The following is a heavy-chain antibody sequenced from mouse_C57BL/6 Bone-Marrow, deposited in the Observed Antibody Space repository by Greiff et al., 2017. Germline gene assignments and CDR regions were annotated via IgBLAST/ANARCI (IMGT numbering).Heavy chain of an antibody. Sequence: VQLQQSGAELVRPGASVKLSCTASGFNIKDYYMHWVKQRPEQGLEWIGRIDPEDGDTEYAPKFQGKATMTADTSSNTAYLQLSSLTSEDTAVYCCTSHYYGSWFGGWGKGTLVTVSA. D-gene: IGHD1-1*01. CDR2: IDPEDGDT. CDR1: GFNIKDYY. J-gene: IGHJ3*01. CDR3: TSHYYGSWFGG. V-gene: IGHV14-1*01.